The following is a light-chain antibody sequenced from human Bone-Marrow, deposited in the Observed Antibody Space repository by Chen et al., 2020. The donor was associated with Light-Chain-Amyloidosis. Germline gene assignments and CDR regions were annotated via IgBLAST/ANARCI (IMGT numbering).Light chain of an antibody. CDR2: DDS. J-gene: IGLJ3*02. Sequence: SYVLTQPSSVSVAPGQTATIACGGNKVGSTSVHWYQQTPGQAPLLVVYDDSDRPSGVPERLSGSNSGNTATLTISGVEAGDEADYYCQVWDRSSDHPVFGGGTKLTAL. V-gene: IGLV3-21*02. CDR1: KVGSTS. CDR3: QVWDRSSDHPV.